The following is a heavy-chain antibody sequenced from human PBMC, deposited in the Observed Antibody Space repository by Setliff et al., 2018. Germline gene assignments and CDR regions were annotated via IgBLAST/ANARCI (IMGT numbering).Heavy chain of an antibody. Sequence: SETLSLTCTVSDDSFTSSRYYWGWIRQAPGSGLEWIGSISYSGTPYYNASVESRVTISIDTSRNQFSLELRSVTVAGTATYYCVRPGGTTVVARHFDYWGSGIPVTVSS. J-gene: IGHJ4*01. CDR2: ISYSGTP. CDR3: VRPGGTTVVARHFDY. CDR1: DDSFTSSRYY. D-gene: IGHD2-15*01. V-gene: IGHV4-39*01.